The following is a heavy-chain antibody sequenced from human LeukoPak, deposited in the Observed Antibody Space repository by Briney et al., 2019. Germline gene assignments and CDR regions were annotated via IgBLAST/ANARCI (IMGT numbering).Heavy chain of an antibody. V-gene: IGHV3-53*01. J-gene: IGHJ3*02. CDR2: IYNEGST. CDR3: AGNILFAFVT. CDR1: GLTASSSY. Sequence: GGSLRPSCAASGLTASSSYMSWGRRAPGKGLEWVSIIYNEGSTYYADSMKGRFTISRDNSKNTLYLQVNSLRAEDTALYYSAGNILFAFVTWGQGTMVTVSS.